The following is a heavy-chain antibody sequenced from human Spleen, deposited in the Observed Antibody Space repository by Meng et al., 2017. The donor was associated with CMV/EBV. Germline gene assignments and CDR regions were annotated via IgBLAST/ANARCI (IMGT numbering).Heavy chain of an antibody. J-gene: IGHJ6*02. V-gene: IGHV3-21*01. CDR1: GFRFDDYG. CDR3: ARRGYWYYYGMDV. Sequence: GESLKISCVASGFRFDDYGMTWVRQVPGKGLEWVSSISSSSSYINYADSFKGRFTISRDNAKKSLYLHMNSLRAEDSAVYYCARRGYWYYYGMDVWGQGTTVTVSS. D-gene: IGHD5-18*01. CDR2: ISSSSSYI.